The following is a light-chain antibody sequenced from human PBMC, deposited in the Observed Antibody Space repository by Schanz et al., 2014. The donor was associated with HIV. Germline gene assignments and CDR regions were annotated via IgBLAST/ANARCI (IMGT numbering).Light chain of an antibody. J-gene: IGKJ3*01. Sequence: EIVLTQSPGTLSLSPGERATLSCRASQSVMNSRLAWYQQRPGQGPRLLIYGASTRATDIPDRFAGSGSGTDFTLTISRLEPEDVATYYCQKYNSAPRTFGPGTKVDIK. CDR2: GAS. CDR1: QSVMNSR. V-gene: IGKV3-20*01. CDR3: QKYNSAPRT.